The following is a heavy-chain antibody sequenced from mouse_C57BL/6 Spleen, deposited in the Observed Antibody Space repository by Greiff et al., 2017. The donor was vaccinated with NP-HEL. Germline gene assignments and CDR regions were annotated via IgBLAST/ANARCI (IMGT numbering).Heavy chain of an antibody. CDR1: GYAFSSYW. D-gene: IGHD1-1*01. J-gene: IGHJ2*01. CDR3: ASFYYYGSSPPYFDY. CDR2: IYPGDGDT. V-gene: IGHV1-80*01. Sequence: QVQLKESGAELVKPGASVKISCKASGYAFSSYWMNWVKQRPGKGLEWIGQIYPGDGDTNYNGKFKGKATLTADKSSSTAYMQLSSLTSEDSAVYFCASFYYYGSSPPYFDYWGQGTTLTVSS.